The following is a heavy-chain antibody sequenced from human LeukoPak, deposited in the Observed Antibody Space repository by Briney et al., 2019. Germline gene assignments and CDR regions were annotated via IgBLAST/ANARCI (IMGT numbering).Heavy chain of an antibody. CDR3: ARDSMVRGVIIPTGYYGMDV. J-gene: IGHJ6*04. CDR2: INPSGGST. D-gene: IGHD3-10*01. V-gene: IGHV1-46*01. Sequence: GASVKVFCKASGYTFTSYYMHWVRQAPGQGLEWMGIINPSGGSTSYAQKFQGRVTMTRDTSTSTVYMELSSLRSEDTAVYYCARDSMVRGVIIPTGYYGMDVWGKGTTVTVSS. CDR1: GYTFTSYY.